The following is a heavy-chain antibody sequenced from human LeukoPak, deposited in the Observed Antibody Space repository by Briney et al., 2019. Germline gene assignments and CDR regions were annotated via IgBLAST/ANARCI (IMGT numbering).Heavy chain of an antibody. D-gene: IGHD2-8*01. CDR1: GFTFEDYE. J-gene: IGHJ3*02. CDR3: ARDGVGLDI. V-gene: IGHV3-20*04. CDR2: IKWNGGST. Sequence: PGGSLRLSCAASGFTFEDYEMSWVRQAPGKGMEWVSGIKWNGGSTVYADSVKCRFTISRDNAQTSVYLQMNSLRAEDTAFYYCARDGVGLDIWGQGTMVSVSS.